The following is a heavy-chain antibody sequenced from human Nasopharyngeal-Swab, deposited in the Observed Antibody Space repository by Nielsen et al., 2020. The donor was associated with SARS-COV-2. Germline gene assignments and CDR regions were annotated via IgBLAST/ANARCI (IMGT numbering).Heavy chain of an antibody. V-gene: IGHV3-9*01. J-gene: IGHJ6*03. CDR3: ASLSGSSSAYYYYMDV. D-gene: IGHD6-6*01. CDR2: ISWNSGSI. CDR1: GFTFVDYA. Sequence: GGSLRLSCAASGFTFVDYAMHWVRQAPGKGLEWVSGISWNSGSIGYADSVKGRFTISGDNAKNSLYLQMNSLRAEDTALYYCASLSGSSSAYYYYMDVWGKGTTVTVSS.